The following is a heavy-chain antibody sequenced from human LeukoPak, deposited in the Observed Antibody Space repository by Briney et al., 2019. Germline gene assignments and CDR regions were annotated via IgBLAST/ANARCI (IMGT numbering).Heavy chain of an antibody. CDR1: GYTFTGYY. J-gene: IGHJ3*02. D-gene: IGHD3-22*01. V-gene: IGHV1-2*06. CDR3: ARVRRDYYDSSGYYYEDAFDI. CDR2: INPNSGGT. Sequence: GASVKVSCKTSGYTFTGYYMHWVRQAPGQGLEWMGQINPNSGGTNYAQKFQGRVTMTRDTSISTAYMELSSLRSEDTAVYYCARVRRDYYDSSGYYYEDAFDIWGQGTMVTVSS.